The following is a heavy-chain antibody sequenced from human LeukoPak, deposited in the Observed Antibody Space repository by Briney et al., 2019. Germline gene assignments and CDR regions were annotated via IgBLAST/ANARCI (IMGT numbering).Heavy chain of an antibody. CDR1: GFTFGDYA. D-gene: IGHD3-10*01. CDR3: TRIGGLYYYYCMDV. J-gene: IGHJ6*03. CDR2: IRSKAYGGTT. V-gene: IGHV3-49*03. Sequence: GGSLRLSCTASGFTFGDYAMSWFRQAPGKGLEWVGFIRSKAYGGTTEYAASVKGRFTISRDDSKNIAYLQMNSLKTEDTAVYYCTRIGGLYYYYCMDVWGKGTTVTVSS.